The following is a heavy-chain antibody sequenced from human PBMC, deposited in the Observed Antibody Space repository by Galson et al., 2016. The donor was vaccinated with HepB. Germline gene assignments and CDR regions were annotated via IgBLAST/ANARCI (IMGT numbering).Heavy chain of an antibody. D-gene: IGHD1-26*01. CDR3: ARGGSRPIDY. J-gene: IGHJ4*02. CDR1: GFTFSNYW. CDR2: IKQDGNEK. Sequence: SLRLSCAASGFTFSNYWMSWVRQAPGKGLEWVANIKQDGNEKYYVDSVKGRSTISRDNAKNTLYLQMNSLRAEDTAVYYCARGGSRPIDYWGQGTLVTVSS. V-gene: IGHV3-7*01.